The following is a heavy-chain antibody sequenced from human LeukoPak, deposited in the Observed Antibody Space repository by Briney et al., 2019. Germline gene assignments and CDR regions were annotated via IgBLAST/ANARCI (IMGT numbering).Heavy chain of an antibody. CDR3: ERAEWFKNDY. V-gene: IGHV3-7*02. Sequence: GGSLRLSCAASGFNFRDYWVSWVRQAPGKGLEWVAIIQADGREKNYVDSVKGRFTISRDNARNSLYLQMNSLRAEATAVYYCERAEWFKNDYWGQGTLVTVSS. CDR1: GFNFRDYW. J-gene: IGHJ4*02. CDR2: IQADGREK. D-gene: IGHD2-8*01.